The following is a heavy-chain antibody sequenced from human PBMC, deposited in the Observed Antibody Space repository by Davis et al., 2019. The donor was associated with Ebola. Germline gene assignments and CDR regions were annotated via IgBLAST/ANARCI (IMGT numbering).Heavy chain of an antibody. Sequence: GGSLRLSCAASGFTFSMYWMTWVRQAPGKGLEWVASIKQGGSEKHYVDSVKGRFTISRDNTKNSLYLQMNSLRAEDTGVYYCAGGQWVLPEDYWGQGTLVTVSS. V-gene: IGHV3-7*01. J-gene: IGHJ4*02. CDR3: AGGQWVLPEDY. CDR1: GFTFSMYW. CDR2: IKQGGSEK. D-gene: IGHD6-19*01.